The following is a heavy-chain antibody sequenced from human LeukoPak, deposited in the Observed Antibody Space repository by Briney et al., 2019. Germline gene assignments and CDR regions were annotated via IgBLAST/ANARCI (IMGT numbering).Heavy chain of an antibody. CDR2: INPNSGST. D-gene: IGHD3-10*01. CDR3: ARVRSSGDYPIGLYGMDV. Sequence: ASAKVSCKASGYTFTGYYMHWVRQAPGQGLEWMGWINPNSGSTNYAQKFQGRVTMTRDTSISTAYMELSRLRSDDTAVYYCARVRSSGDYPIGLYGMDVWGQGTTVTVSS. CDR1: GYTFTGYY. V-gene: IGHV1-2*02. J-gene: IGHJ6*02.